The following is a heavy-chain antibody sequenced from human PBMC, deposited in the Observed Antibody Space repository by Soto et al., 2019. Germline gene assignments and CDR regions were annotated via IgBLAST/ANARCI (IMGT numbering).Heavy chain of an antibody. D-gene: IGHD2-15*01. Sequence: EVQLVESGGGLVQPGGSLRLSCAASGFTFSSYSMNWVRQAPGKGLEWVSYISSSSSTIYYADSVKGRFTISRDNAKNSLYMQMNSLRDDDTAVYYCARDRSWDIVVVVAATPFDYWGQGTLVTVSS. J-gene: IGHJ4*02. CDR2: ISSSSSTI. CDR1: GFTFSSYS. V-gene: IGHV3-48*02. CDR3: ARDRSWDIVVVVAATPFDY.